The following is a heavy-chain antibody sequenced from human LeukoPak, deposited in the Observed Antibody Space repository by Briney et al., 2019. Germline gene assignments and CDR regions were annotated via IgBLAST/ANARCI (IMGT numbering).Heavy chain of an antibody. Sequence: RGSPRLSCVASGFAFSTSTMHWFRQSPGEGLEWVAVISFDGSNTYHADSVRGRFIISRDNSKSTLHLQMSSLKVEDTAVYYCARDPFDSSDYPGAYWGQGILVTVSS. J-gene: IGHJ4*02. D-gene: IGHD3-22*01. V-gene: IGHV3-30*15. CDR1: GFAFSTST. CDR3: ARDPFDSSDYPGAY. CDR2: ISFDGSNT.